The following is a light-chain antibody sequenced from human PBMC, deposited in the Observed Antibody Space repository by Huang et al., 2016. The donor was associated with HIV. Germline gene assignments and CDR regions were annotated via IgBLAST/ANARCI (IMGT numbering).Light chain of an antibody. V-gene: IGKV1-39*01. CDR1: QSISNY. CDR3: QQSYSTPYT. CDR2: AAS. J-gene: IGKJ2*01. Sequence: DIPMTQSPSSLSASVGDRVTITCRASQSISNYLNWYQQKPGKAPKLLIYAASSLQSGVPSRFSGSGSGTDFTLTISSLQPEDFATYYCQQSYSTPYTFGHGTKLEIK.